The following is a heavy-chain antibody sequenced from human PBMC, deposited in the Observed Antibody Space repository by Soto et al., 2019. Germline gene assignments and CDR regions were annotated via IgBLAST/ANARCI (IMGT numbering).Heavy chain of an antibody. V-gene: IGHV3-73*02. CDR1: GLTFSDSA. CDR3: TSAAVASY. J-gene: IGHJ4*02. CDR2: IRGKTNSYAT. D-gene: IGHD6-19*01. Sequence: EVQLVESGGGLVQPGGSLKVSCEASGLTFSDSAMHWVRQASGKGLEWVGRIRGKTNSYATTYAASLKGRFTISRDDSKSTTYLQMNSLKAEDTAVYYCTSAAVASYWGQGTLVTVSS.